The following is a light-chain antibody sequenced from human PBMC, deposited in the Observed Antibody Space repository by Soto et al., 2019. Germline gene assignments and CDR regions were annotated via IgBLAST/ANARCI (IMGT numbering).Light chain of an antibody. V-gene: IGKV3-20*01. CDR2: GAS. J-gene: IGKJ4*01. Sequence: EIVLTQSPGTLSLSPGERATLSCRASPSVSSSYLAWYQQKPGQAPRLLIYGASSRATGIPDRFSGSGSGTDVTLTISRLEPEDFAVDYCQQYGSSPTFGGGTKVEIK. CDR3: QQYGSSPT. CDR1: PSVSSSY.